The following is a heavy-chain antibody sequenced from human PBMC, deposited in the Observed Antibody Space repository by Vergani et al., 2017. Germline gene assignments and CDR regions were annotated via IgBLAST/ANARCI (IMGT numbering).Heavy chain of an antibody. V-gene: IGHV4-38-2*02. D-gene: IGHD3-22*01. CDR1: GYSISSGYY. J-gene: IGHJ4*02. CDR2: IYHSGST. CDR3: ARMDYYDSIGYYYFDY. Sequence: QVQLQESGPGLVTPSETLSLTCTVSGYSISSGYYWGWIRQPPGKGLEWIGSIYHSGSTYYNPSLKSRVTISVDTSKNQFSLKLSSVTAADTAVYYCARMDYYDSIGYYYFDYWGQGTLVTVSS.